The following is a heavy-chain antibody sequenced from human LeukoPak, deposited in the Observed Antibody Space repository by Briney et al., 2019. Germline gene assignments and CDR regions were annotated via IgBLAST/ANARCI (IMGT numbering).Heavy chain of an antibody. Sequence: SETLSLTCTVSGGSISSSSYYRGWIRQPPGKRLEGVGGVYYSGCTYYNPSLKSRGSISVDAAKNQFSVKLSPGTAADTAVDYCARHGVVVAAVGGFDHWGQGTLVTVSS. J-gene: IGHJ5*02. CDR2: VYYSGCT. CDR1: GGSISSSSYY. D-gene: IGHD2-15*01. CDR3: ARHGVVVAAVGGFDH. V-gene: IGHV4-39*01.